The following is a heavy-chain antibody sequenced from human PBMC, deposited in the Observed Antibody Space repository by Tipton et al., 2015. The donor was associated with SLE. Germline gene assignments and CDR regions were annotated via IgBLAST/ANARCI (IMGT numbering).Heavy chain of an antibody. CDR3: ARGGGSYDDY. Sequence: TLSLTCTVSGGSISSNNFFWSWLRQHPGKGLEWIGYIYYSGSTIYNPSLTSRLTLSLDTSKNQFSLRVRSVTAADTAVYYCARGGGSYDDYWGQGTLVTVSS. D-gene: IGHD1-26*01. V-gene: IGHV4-30-4*08. J-gene: IGHJ4*02. CDR1: GGSISSNNFF. CDR2: IYYSGST.